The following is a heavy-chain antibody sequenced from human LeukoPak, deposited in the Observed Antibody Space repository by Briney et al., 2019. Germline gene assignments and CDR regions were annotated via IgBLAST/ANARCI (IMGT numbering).Heavy chain of an antibody. CDR1: GGTFSSYA. J-gene: IGHJ3*02. D-gene: IGHD2-2*01. CDR2: IIPIFGTA. V-gene: IGHV1-69*01. CDR3: ARLYCSSTSCYGIEDAFDI. Sequence: SVKVSCKASGGTFSSYAISWVRQAPGHGLEWMGGIIPIFGTANYAQKFQGRVTITADESTSTAYQELSSLRSEDTAVYYCARLYCSSTSCYGIEDAFDIWGQGTMVTVSS.